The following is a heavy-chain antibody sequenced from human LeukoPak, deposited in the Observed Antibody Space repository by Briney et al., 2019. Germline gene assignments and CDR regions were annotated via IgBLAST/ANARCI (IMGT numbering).Heavy chain of an antibody. CDR1: GGSISSSSYY. V-gene: IGHV4-39*07. J-gene: IGHJ4*02. Sequence: SETLSLTCTVAGGSISSSSYYWGWIRQPPGKGLEWIGSIYYSGSTYYNPSLKSRVTISVDTSKNQFSLKLSSVTAADTAVYYCARETSGYGTLDYWGQGTLVTVSS. CDR2: IYYSGST. CDR3: ARETSGYGTLDY. D-gene: IGHD3-3*01.